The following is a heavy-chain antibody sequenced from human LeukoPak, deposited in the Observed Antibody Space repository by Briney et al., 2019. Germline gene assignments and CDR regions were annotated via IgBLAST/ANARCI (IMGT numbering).Heavy chain of an antibody. V-gene: IGHV4-39*01. D-gene: IGHD3-22*01. Sequence: SETLSLTCTVSSGSISSSSYYWGWIRQPPGKGLEWIGSIYYSGSTYYNPSLKSRVTISVDTSKNQFSLKLSSVTAADTAVYYCARDYDSSGYYPYYFDYWGQGTLVTVSS. J-gene: IGHJ4*02. CDR3: ARDYDSSGYYPYYFDY. CDR1: SGSISSSSYY. CDR2: IYYSGST.